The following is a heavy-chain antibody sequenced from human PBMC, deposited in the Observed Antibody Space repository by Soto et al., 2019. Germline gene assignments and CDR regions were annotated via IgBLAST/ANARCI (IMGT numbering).Heavy chain of an antibody. V-gene: IGHV1-69*01. D-gene: IGHD6-19*01. CDR1: GGTFSSYA. J-gene: IGHJ4*02. CDR3: TTSWLTAREPDY. CDR2: IIPIFGTA. Sequence: QVQLVQSGAEVKKPGSSVKVSCKASGGTFSSYAISWVRQAPGQGLEWTGGIIPIFGTANYAQKFQGRVTNTADETTSTAYIELSRLRSDDKAVYYCTTSWLTAREPDYWGQGTLVTV.